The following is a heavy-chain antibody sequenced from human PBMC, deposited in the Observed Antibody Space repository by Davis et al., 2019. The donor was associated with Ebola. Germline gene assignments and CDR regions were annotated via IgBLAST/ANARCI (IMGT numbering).Heavy chain of an antibody. J-gene: IGHJ4*02. D-gene: IGHD5-24*01. Sequence: PSETLSLTCTVSGGSISSYYWSWIRQPPGKGLEWIGYIYYSGSTNYNPSLKSRVTISVDTSKNQFSLKLSSVTAADTAVYYCAREGIEMATNQRGGYDYWGQGTLVTVSS. CDR3: AREGIEMATNQRGGYDY. V-gene: IGHV4-59*01. CDR1: GGSISSYY. CDR2: IYYSGST.